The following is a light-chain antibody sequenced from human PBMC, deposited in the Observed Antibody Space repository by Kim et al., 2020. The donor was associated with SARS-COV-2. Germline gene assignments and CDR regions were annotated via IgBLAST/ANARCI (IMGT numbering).Light chain of an antibody. CDR1: LSVSEY. Sequence: ELVLTQSPATLSLSPGERATLSCRAGLSVSEYLARYPQKPGQPPRLVIHHISTMATGSPARFSGSGSGTDFTLTISSLEPEDFAVYYCEQRTNWPITFGQGTRLAI. J-gene: IGKJ5*01. V-gene: IGKV3-11*01. CDR3: EQRTNWPIT. CDR2: HIS.